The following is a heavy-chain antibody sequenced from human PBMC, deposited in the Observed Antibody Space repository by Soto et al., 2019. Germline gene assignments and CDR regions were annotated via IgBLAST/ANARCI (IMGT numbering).Heavy chain of an antibody. V-gene: IGHV3-48*03. J-gene: IGHJ6*02. CDR3: PRQTLYYYYGMDV. CDR1: GFTFSSYE. Sequence: GGSLRLSCAASGFTFSSYEMNWVRQAPGKGLEWVSYISSSGSTIYYADSVKGRFTISRDNAKNSLYLQMNSLRAEDTAVYYCPRQTLYYYYGMDVWGQGTTVTVSS. CDR2: ISSSGSTI.